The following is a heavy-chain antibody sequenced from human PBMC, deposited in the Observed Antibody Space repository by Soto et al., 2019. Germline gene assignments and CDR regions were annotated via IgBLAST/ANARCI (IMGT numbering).Heavy chain of an antibody. V-gene: IGHV1-18*01. J-gene: IGHJ4*02. Sequence: VASVKVCCKASGYTFTSYGISWVRQAPGQGLEWMGWISAYNGNTNYAQKLQGRVTMTTDTSTSTAYMELRSLRSDDTAVYYCARDTRLEYCSGGSCPNNYFDYWGQGTLVTVSS. D-gene: IGHD2-15*01. CDR1: GYTFTSYG. CDR3: ARDTRLEYCSGGSCPNNYFDY. CDR2: ISAYNGNT.